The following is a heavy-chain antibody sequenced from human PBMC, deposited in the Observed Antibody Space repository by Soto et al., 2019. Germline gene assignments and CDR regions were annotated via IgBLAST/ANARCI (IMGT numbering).Heavy chain of an antibody. CDR3: VKEAGIAPSYYFDY. CDR1: GFTFSSYA. CDR2: ISSNGCST. V-gene: IGHV3-64D*06. J-gene: IGHJ4*02. D-gene: IGHD6-13*01. Sequence: GSLRLSGSASGFTFSSYAMHWVRQAPGKGLEYVSAISSNGCSTYYADSVKGRFTISRDNSKNTLYLQMSSLRAEDTAVYYCVKEAGIAPSYYFDYWGQGTLVTVSS.